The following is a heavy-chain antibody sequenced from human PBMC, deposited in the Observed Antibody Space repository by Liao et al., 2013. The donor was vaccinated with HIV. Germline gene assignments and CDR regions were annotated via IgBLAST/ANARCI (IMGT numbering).Heavy chain of an antibody. D-gene: IGHD2-2*01. Sequence: QVQLQQWGAGLLRPSETLSLSCTVYDGSFSRFYWSWIRQPPGKGLEWIGEINHSGFTNYNPSLKSRLTVSADTSKNQLSLKLSSVTAADTAVYYCARDYREYCSSTSCYGRAYFQQWGQGTLVTVSS. V-gene: IGHV4-34*01. CDR2: INHSGFT. J-gene: IGHJ1*01. CDR1: DGSFSRFY. CDR3: ARDYREYCSSTSCYGRAYFQQ.